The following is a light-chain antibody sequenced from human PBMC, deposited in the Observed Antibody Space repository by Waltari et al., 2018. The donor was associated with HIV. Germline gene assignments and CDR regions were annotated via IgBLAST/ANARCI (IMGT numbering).Light chain of an antibody. J-gene: IGLJ2*01. CDR1: SSNIGRNY. CDR3: AAWDDSLSGHVV. CDR2: RSN. Sequence: QSVLTQPPSASGTPGQRVTISCSGSSSNIGRNYVSWYQQLPGTAPKLLIYRSNQRPSGVPGRFSGSKSGTSASLAISGLRSEDEADYYCAAWDDSLSGHVVFGGGTKLTVL. V-gene: IGLV1-47*01.